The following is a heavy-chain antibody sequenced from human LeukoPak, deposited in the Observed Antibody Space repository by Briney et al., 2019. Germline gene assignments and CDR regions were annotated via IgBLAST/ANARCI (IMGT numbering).Heavy chain of an antibody. Sequence: GGSLRLSCAASGFTFSSFAMHWVRQAPGKGLEWVAVIWYDGSNKYYADSVKGRFTISRDNSKNTLYLQMNSLRTEDTAVYYCTTGNYWGQGTLVTVSS. CDR2: IWYDGSNK. J-gene: IGHJ4*02. V-gene: IGHV3-33*01. CDR3: TTGNY. CDR1: GFTFSSFA.